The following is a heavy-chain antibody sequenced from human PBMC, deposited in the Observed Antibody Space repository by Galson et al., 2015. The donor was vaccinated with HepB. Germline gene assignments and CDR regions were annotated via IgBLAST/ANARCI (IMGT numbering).Heavy chain of an antibody. CDR1: GDSVSSNSVT. J-gene: IGHJ4*02. CDR3: ARQTGYFDY. Sequence: CAISGDSVSSNSVTWNWIRQSPSRGLEWLGRTYYRSKWYNDYAVSVKSRIIINSDTSKNQFSLQLNSVSPEDTAVYYCARQTGYFDYWGQGTLVTVSS. D-gene: IGHD1-1*01. CDR2: TYYRSKWYN. V-gene: IGHV6-1*01.